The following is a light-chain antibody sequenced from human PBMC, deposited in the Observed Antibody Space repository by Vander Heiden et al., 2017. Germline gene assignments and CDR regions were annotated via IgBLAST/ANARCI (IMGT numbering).Light chain of an antibody. CDR3: QQSYRTPRT. CDR2: AAS. V-gene: IGKV1-39*01. J-gene: IGKJ1*01. CDR1: QSISSY. Sequence: DIQMTQSPSSLSASVGDRVTITCRASQSISSYLNWYQQKPGKAPKLLIYAASSLQSGVPSRFSGSGSGTEFTLNISSLQPEDFATDYCQQSYRTPRTCGQGTKVEIK.